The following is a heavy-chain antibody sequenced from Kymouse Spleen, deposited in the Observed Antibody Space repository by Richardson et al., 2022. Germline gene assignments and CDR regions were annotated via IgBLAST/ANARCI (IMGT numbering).Heavy chain of an antibody. Sequence: QVQLVESGGGVVQPGRSLRLSCAASGFTFSSYGMHWVRQAPGKGLEWVAVIWYDGSNKYYADSVKGRFTISRDNSKNTLYLQMNSLRAEDTAVYYCARDRGL*LELYYYGMDVWGQGTTVTVSS. J-gene: IGHJ6*02. CDR2: IWYDGSNK. CDR1: GFTFSSYG. D-gene: IGHD1-7*01. CDR3: ARDRGL*LELYYYGMDV. V-gene: IGHV3-33*01.